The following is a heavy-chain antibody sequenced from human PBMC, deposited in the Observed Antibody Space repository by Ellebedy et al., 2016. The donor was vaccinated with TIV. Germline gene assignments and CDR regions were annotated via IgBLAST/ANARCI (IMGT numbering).Heavy chain of an antibody. J-gene: IGHJ4*02. CDR1: GFPFGTFV. CDR2: ISYDGSKI. D-gene: IGHD3-10*01. V-gene: IGHV3-30*03. CDR3: ARDQGYGSGSFTGFDY. Sequence: PGGSLRLSCAASGFPFGTFVMHWVRQTPGKGLEWVAVISYDGSKIYYADSVMGRFTISRDNSNNTLYLQMHSLRPEDTSVYYCARDQGYGSGSFTGFDYWGQGALVTVSS.